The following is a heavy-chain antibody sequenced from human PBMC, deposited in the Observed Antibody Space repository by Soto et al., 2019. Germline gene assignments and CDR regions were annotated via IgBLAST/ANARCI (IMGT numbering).Heavy chain of an antibody. D-gene: IGHD2-2*01. Sequence: GSLRLSCAASGFTFSSYAMSWVRQAPGKGLEWVSAISGSGGSTYYADSVKGRFTISRDNSKITLYLQMNSLRAEDTAVYYCAKEMRRLAAAPIYKYGMDVWGQGTTVTVS. J-gene: IGHJ6*02. CDR3: AKEMRRLAAAPIYKYGMDV. CDR1: GFTFSSYA. CDR2: ISGSGGST. V-gene: IGHV3-23*01.